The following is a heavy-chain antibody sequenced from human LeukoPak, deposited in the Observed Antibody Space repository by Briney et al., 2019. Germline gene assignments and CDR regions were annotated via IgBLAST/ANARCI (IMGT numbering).Heavy chain of an antibody. CDR2: IYYSGTT. CDR1: GGSISSNF. D-gene: IGHD2/OR15-2a*01. Sequence: PSETLSLTCTVSGGSISSNFWSWIRQPPGKGLEWIGYIYYSGTTSYNPSLKSRVTISLDTSKNQFSLKVSSVTAADTAVYYCARVGCPVLLIDSWGQGTLVTVSS. CDR3: ARVGCPVLLIDS. J-gene: IGHJ5*01. V-gene: IGHV4-59*01.